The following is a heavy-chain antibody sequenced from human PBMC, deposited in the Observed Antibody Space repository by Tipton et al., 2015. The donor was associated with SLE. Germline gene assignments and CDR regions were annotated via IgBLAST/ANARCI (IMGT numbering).Heavy chain of an antibody. Sequence: SLRLSCAASGFTFSSYAMSWVRQAPGKGLEWVSVIYSGGSTYYADSVKGRFTISRDNSKNTLYLQMNSLRAEDTAVYYCARVWSGDTDYWGQGTLVTVSS. CDR1: GFTFSSYA. CDR3: ARVWSGDTDY. V-gene: IGHV3-23*03. D-gene: IGHD2-21*02. J-gene: IGHJ4*02. CDR2: IYSGGST.